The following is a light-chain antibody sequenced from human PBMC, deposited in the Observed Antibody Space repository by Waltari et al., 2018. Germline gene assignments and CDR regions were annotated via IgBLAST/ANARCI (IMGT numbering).Light chain of an antibody. V-gene: IGKV1-39*01. CDR3: QQTYITPYT. J-gene: IGKJ2*01. CDR1: QSIAGH. Sequence: IQMTQTPSSLSPPVGDRVTITCRASQSIAGHLNWYQQPPGRAPKLLIHTASSLQSGVPSRFSGSGSGTHFTLIISSLQPEDFATYFCQQTYITPYTFGQGTKLEIK. CDR2: TAS.